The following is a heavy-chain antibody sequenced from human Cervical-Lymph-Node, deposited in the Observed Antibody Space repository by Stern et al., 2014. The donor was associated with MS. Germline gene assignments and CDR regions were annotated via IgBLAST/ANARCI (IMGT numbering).Heavy chain of an antibody. J-gene: IGHJ4*02. Sequence: QMQLVQSGGDLVKPGGSLRLSCTVAGFSFGDYFMNWIRQAPGKGLEWIAYIGDTGSDKYYADSVKGRFTVSRDNIKSLLYLQMNSLRVEDTAVYYCARDRGEMDHFDYWGRGTLVTVSS. CDR3: ARDRGEMDHFDY. CDR2: IGDTGSDK. V-gene: IGHV3-11*01. D-gene: IGHD2-8*01. CDR1: GFSFGDYF.